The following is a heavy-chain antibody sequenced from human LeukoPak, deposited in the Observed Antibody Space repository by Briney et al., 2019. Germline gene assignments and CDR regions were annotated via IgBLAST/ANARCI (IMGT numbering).Heavy chain of an antibody. D-gene: IGHD3-10*01. CDR2: IHHSGST. CDR1: GGAVSSDY. Sequence: PSETLSLTCTLSGGAVSSDYWSWIRQPPGKRLEWIGYIHHSGSTYYNPSLASRVTMSVDTSKTLLSLKLTSVTAANTAVYYCARDSLWFGEAYGMDVWGQGTTVIVSS. V-gene: IGHV4-59*02. CDR3: ARDSLWFGEAYGMDV. J-gene: IGHJ6*02.